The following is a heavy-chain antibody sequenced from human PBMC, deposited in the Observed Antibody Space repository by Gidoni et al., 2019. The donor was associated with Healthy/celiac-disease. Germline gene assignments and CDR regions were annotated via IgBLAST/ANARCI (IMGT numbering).Heavy chain of an antibody. CDR2: IYYSGST. CDR1: GGSISSSSYY. V-gene: IGHV4-39*01. Sequence: QLQLQESGPGLVKPSETLSLTCTVSGGSISSSSYYWGWIRQPPGKGLEWIGGIYYSGSTYYNPSLKSRVTISVDTSKNQFSLKLSSVTAADTAVYYCARHAVGANGYGDYENWGQGTLVTVSS. CDR3: ARHAVGANGYGDYEN. D-gene: IGHD4-17*01. J-gene: IGHJ4*02.